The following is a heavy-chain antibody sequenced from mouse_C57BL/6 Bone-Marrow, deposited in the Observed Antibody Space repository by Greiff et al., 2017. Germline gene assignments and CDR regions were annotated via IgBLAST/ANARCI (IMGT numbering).Heavy chain of an antibody. Sequence: QVQLQQPGAELARPGASVKLSCKASGYTFTRYGISWVKQRTGQGLEWIGEIYPRSGNTYYNEKFKGKATLTADKSSSTAYMELRSLTSEDSAVYYCARKLGYYGNRFDYWGQGTTLTVSS. CDR2: IYPRSGNT. CDR3: ARKLGYYGNRFDY. CDR1: GYTFTRYG. J-gene: IGHJ2*01. D-gene: IGHD2-1*01. V-gene: IGHV1-81*01.